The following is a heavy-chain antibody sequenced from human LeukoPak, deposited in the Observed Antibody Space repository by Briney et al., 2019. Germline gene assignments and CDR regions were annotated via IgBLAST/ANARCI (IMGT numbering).Heavy chain of an antibody. CDR1: GFTFSSYS. J-gene: IGHJ6*03. V-gene: IGHV3-21*01. CDR2: ISSSSSYI. Sequence: GGSLRLSCAASGFTFSSYSMNWVRQAPGKGLEWVSSISSSSSYIYYADSVKGRFTISRDNAKNSLYLQMNSLRAEDTAVYYCARGLRGYYMDVWGKGTTVTVSS. CDR3: ARGLRGYYMDV.